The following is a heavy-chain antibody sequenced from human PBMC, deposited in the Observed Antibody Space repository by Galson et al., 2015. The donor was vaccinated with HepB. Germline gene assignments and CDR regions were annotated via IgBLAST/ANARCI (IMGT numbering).Heavy chain of an antibody. CDR1: GYTFTSYY. D-gene: IGHD3-22*01. J-gene: IGHJ4*02. Sequence: SVKVSCKASGYTFTSYYMHWVRQAPGQGLEWMGIINPSGGSTSYAQKFQGRVTMTRDTSTSAVYMELSSLRSEDTAVYYCARDHVGYDSSGYYFSGFDYWGQGTLVTVSS. CDR2: INPSGGST. CDR3: ARDHVGYDSSGYYFSGFDY. V-gene: IGHV1-46*01.